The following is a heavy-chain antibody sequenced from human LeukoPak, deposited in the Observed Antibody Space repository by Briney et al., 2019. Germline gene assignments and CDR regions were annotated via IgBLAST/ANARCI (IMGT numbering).Heavy chain of an antibody. J-gene: IGHJ5*02. CDR3: ARDVPALWFGELLSVDWFDP. Sequence: ASVKVSCKASGYTFTSYGISWVRQAPGQGLEWMGWISAYNGNINYAQKLQGRVTMTTDTSTSTAYMELRSLRSDDTAVYYCARDVPALWFGELLSVDWFDPWGQGTLVTVSS. D-gene: IGHD3-10*01. V-gene: IGHV1-18*01. CDR1: GYTFTSYG. CDR2: ISAYNGNI.